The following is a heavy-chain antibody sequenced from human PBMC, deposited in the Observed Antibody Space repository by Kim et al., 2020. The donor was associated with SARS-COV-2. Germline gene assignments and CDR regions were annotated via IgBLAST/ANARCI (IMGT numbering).Heavy chain of an antibody. CDR2: TYYRSKWFN. CDR1: GDRVSSNTAS. Sequence: SQTLSLTRVISGDRVSSNTASWNWIRQSPSRGLEWLGRTYYRSKWFNDYEVSVKSRITINPDTSKNQFSLQLNSVTPEDTAVYYCAREEPYNENYFSVSGYWFDPWGQGTLVTVSS. CDR3: AREEPYNENYFSVSGYWFDP. D-gene: IGHD1-26*01. V-gene: IGHV6-1*01. J-gene: IGHJ5*02.